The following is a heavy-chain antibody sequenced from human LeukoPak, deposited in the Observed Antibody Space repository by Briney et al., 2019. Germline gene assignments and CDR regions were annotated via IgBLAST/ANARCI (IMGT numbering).Heavy chain of an antibody. CDR2: INPSGGST. V-gene: IGHV1-46*01. CDR1: GYTFTSYY. J-gene: IGHJ5*02. Sequence: GASVKVSCKASGYTFTSYYMHWVRQAPGQRLEWMGIINPSGGSTSYSQKFQGRVTITRDMSTSTVYMELSSLRSEDTAVYYCARANSVAGTGGWFDTWGQGTLVTVSS. D-gene: IGHD6-19*01. CDR3: ARANSVAGTGGWFDT.